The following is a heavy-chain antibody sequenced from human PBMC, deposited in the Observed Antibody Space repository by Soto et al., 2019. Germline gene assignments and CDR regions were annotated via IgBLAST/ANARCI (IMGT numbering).Heavy chain of an antibody. J-gene: IGHJ6*02. V-gene: IGHV3-53*01. CDR1: GFAVSSDS. CDR3: ARHYSAMGV. Sequence: GGSLRLSCAASGFAVSSDSMTWVRQAPGKGLEWISIIYSDNNTDYADSVKGRFSISRDTSKNILYLQMNSLRAEDTAEYYCARHYSAMGVWGQGTTVTVSS. CDR2: IYSDNNT.